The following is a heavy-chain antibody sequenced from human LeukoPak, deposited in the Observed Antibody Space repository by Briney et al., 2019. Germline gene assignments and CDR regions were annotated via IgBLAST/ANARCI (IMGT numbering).Heavy chain of an antibody. V-gene: IGHV4-59*08. CDR3: ARIKWELSYYYYYGMDV. CDR2: IYYSGST. J-gene: IGHJ6*02. CDR1: GGSISSYY. D-gene: IGHD1-26*01. Sequence: PSETLSLTCTVSGGSISSYYWSWIRQPPGKGLEWIGYIYYSGSTNYNPSLKSRVTISVDTSKYQFSLKLSSVTAADTAVYYCARIKWELSYYYYYGMDVWGQGTTVTVSS.